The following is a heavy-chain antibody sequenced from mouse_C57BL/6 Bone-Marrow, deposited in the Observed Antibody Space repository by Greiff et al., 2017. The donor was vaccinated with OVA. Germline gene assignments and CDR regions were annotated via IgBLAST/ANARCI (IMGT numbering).Heavy chain of an antibody. CDR2: IYPRDGST. CDR1: GYTFTSYD. D-gene: IGHD1-1*01. J-gene: IGHJ1*03. CDR3: ALRWYFDV. V-gene: IGHV1-85*01. Sequence: QVQLKQSGPELVKPGASVKLSCKASGYTFTSYDINWVKQRPGQGLEWIGLIYPRDGSTKYNEKFKGKATLTVDTSSSTAYMELHSLTSEDSAVYFCALRWYFDVWGTGTTVTVSS.